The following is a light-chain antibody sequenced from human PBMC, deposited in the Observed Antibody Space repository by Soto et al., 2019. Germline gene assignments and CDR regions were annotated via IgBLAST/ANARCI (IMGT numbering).Light chain of an antibody. CDR3: LQHYNSPRT. Sequence: AIQMTQSPSSLSASVGDRVTITCRASQGIRNDLGWYQQKPGKAPKLLIYAASSIQSGVPSRFSGSGSGTDFTLPISSMQPEDFVTYYCLQHYNSPRTFGQGTKVEIK. CDR1: QGIRND. CDR2: AAS. V-gene: IGKV1-6*01. J-gene: IGKJ1*01.